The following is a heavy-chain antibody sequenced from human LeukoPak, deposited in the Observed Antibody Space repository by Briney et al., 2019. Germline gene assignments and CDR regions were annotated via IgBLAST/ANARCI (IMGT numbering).Heavy chain of an antibody. V-gene: IGHV3-11*06. CDR2: ISSSSSYT. D-gene: IGHD2-2*01. Sequence: GGSLRLSCAASGFTFSDYYMSWIRQAPGKGLEWVSYISSSSSYTSYADSVKGRFTISRDNAKNSLYLQMNSLRAEDTAVYYCARLGYCSSTSCYPDYWGQGTLVTVSS. J-gene: IGHJ4*02. CDR3: ARLGYCSSTSCYPDY. CDR1: GFTFSDYY.